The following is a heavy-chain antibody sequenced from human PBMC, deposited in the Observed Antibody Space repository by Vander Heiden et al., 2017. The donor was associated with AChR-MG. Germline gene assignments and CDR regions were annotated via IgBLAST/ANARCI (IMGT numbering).Heavy chain of an antibody. CDR2: MNPNSGNT. CDR3: ARVGHCSSTSCYTGFDY. Sequence: QVQLVQSGAEVKKPGASVKVSCKASGYTFTSYAINWVRQATGQGLEWMGWMNPNSGNTGYAQKFQGRVTMTRNTAIRTAYRELSSLRSEDTAVYYCARVGHCSSTSCYTGFDYWGQGTLVTVSS. D-gene: IGHD2-2*02. CDR1: GYTFTSYA. J-gene: IGHJ4*02. V-gene: IGHV1-8*01.